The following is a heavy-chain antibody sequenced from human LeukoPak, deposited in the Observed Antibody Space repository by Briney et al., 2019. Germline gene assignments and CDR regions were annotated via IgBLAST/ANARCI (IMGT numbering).Heavy chain of an antibody. D-gene: IGHD6-6*01. J-gene: IGHJ4*02. CDR1: GFTFRTYG. Sequence: PGGSLRLSCAASGFTFRTYGMHWVRQAPGKGLEWVAVISYDGSEEYYGDSVQARFTISRDNSKNTLSLQMNSLRAEDTAVYYCAKDKGSSGIFVRLDYWGPGALVTVSS. CDR2: ISYDGSEE. CDR3: AKDKGSSGIFVRLDY. V-gene: IGHV3-30*18.